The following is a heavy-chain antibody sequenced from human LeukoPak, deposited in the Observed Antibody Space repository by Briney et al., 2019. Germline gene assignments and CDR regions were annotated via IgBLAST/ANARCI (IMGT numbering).Heavy chain of an antibody. CDR2: ISSSSSTI. CDR1: GFTFSSYS. D-gene: IGHD6-13*01. V-gene: IGHV3-48*01. CDR3: ARDQIAAAGRVYYYYYYMDV. Sequence: GXXLRLSCAASGFTFSSYSMNWVRQAPGKGLEWVSYISSSSSTIYYADSVKGRFTIYRDNAKNSLYLQMNSLRAEDTAVYYCARDQIAAAGRVYYYYYYMDVWGKGTTVTVSS. J-gene: IGHJ6*03.